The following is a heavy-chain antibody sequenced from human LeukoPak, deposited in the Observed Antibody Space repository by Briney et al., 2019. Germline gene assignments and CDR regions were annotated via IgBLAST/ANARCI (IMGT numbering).Heavy chain of an antibody. D-gene: IGHD1-26*01. CDR3: AREVSGTYCDY. V-gene: IGHV1-69*13. Sequence: SVKVSCKAFGGTFSNYAISWVRQAPGQGLEWMGGIIPILGISNYAQKFQDRLTITADESTSTAYLELSSLTSADTAVYYCAREVSGTYCDYWGQGSLVTVSS. J-gene: IGHJ4*02. CDR1: GGTFSNYA. CDR2: IIPILGIS.